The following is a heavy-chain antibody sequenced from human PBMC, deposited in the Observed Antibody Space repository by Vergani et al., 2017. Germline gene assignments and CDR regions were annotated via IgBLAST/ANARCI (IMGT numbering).Heavy chain of an antibody. V-gene: IGHV4-39*01. CDR2: IYYSGST. CDR1: GGSISSSSYY. CDR3: ARGGYSYGEVFFDY. J-gene: IGHJ4*02. D-gene: IGHD5-18*01. Sequence: QLQLQESGPGLVKPSETLSLTCTVSGGSISSSSYYWGWIRQPPGKGLEWIGSIYYSGSTYYNPSLKSRVTISVDTSKNQFSLKLSSVTAADTAVYYCARGGYSYGEVFFDYWGQGTLVTVSS.